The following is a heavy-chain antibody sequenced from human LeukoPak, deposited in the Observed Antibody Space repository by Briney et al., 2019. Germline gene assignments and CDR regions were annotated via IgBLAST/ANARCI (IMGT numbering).Heavy chain of an antibody. V-gene: IGHV4-34*01. Sequence: SETLSLTCTVYGGSFSGYYWTWIRQPPGKGLEWIGEINHSGSTNYNPSLKSRVTISVDTSKNQFSLKLSSVTAADTAVYYCTRLGFDSSGIGAYAFDFWGQGTMVTVSS. D-gene: IGHD3-22*01. J-gene: IGHJ3*01. CDR2: INHSGST. CDR1: GGSFSGYY. CDR3: TRLGFDSSGIGAYAFDF.